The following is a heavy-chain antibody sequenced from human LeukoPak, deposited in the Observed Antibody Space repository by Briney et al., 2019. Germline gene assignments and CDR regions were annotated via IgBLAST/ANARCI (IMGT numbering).Heavy chain of an antibody. Sequence: KESAPTLVNPTQTLTLTCTFSGFSLYSSAVGVGWIRQPPGKALEWLAVIYWDDDKRYDPSLRSRLTMSKDVSKSQVFLVMSNMDPVDTATYYCAHRRPGHLTGWDNSYFDNWGPGALVTVSS. CDR3: AHRRPGHLTGWDNSYFDN. V-gene: IGHV2-5*05. D-gene: IGHD1/OR15-1a*01. CDR1: GFSLYSSAVG. J-gene: IGHJ4*02. CDR2: IYWDDDK.